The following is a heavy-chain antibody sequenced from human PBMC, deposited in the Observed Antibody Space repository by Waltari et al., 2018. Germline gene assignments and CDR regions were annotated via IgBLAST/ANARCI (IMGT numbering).Heavy chain of an antibody. CDR3: ATQSWSNFEY. Sequence: EVQLVESGGGLVQPGGSLRLSCAGSEFTFAYYWVTWVRQAPGKGLEWVANIKEDGSEKYYVDSVKGRFTISRDNAKNSLYLQMSSLRVEDTAVYYCATQSWSNFEYWGQGTLVTVSS. CDR2: IKEDGSEK. V-gene: IGHV3-7*01. D-gene: IGHD3-3*01. J-gene: IGHJ4*02. CDR1: EFTFAYYW.